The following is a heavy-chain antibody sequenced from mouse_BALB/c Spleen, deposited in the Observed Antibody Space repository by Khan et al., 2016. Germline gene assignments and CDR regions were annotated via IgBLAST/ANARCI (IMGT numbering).Heavy chain of an antibody. Sequence: EVQLQESGPGLVKPSQSLSLTCTVTGYSITSDYAWNWIRQFPGNKLEWRGYITYSGSTSYNPSLKSRTSITRDTSKNQFFLQLNSVTTEDTATYYCASDPVGPTGFDYWGQGTTLTVSS. J-gene: IGHJ2*01. V-gene: IGHV3-2*02. D-gene: IGHD2-14*01. CDR3: ASDPVGPTGFDY. CDR2: ITYSGST. CDR1: GYSITSDYA.